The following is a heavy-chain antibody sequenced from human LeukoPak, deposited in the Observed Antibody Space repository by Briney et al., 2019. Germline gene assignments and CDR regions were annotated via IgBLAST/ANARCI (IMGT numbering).Heavy chain of an antibody. J-gene: IGHJ4*02. CDR1: GFTFSSYA. Sequence: GGSLRHSCAASGFTFSSYAMSRVRQAPGKGLEGVAAISVGGGGPYYADSVKGRFTISRDNSKNTLYLQMNSLRAEDTAVYYCAKDLNVVVPAAIGYYFDYWGQGTMVTVSS. V-gene: IGHV3-23*01. CDR3: AKDLNVVVPAAIGYYFDY. CDR2: ISVGGGGP. D-gene: IGHD2-2*01.